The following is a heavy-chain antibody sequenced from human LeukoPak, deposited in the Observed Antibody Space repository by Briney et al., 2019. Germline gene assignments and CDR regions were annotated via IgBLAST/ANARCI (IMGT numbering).Heavy chain of an antibody. Sequence: GGSLTLSCAASAFTFSSYWRSCVRQAPGKGLEWVASIRQDGSEKYYVDSVKGRFTTSRDNAKNSLYLQMNSLRAEDTAMYYCARSRGVYDYWGQGTLVTVSS. V-gene: IGHV3-7*04. D-gene: IGHD3-10*01. CDR1: AFTFSSYW. CDR2: IRQDGSEK. CDR3: ARSRGVYDY. J-gene: IGHJ4*02.